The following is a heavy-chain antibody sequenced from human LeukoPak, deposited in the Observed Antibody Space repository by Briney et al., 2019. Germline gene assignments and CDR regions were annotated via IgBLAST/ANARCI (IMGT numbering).Heavy chain of an antibody. J-gene: IGHJ3*02. Sequence: TLSLTCTVSGGSISSGGYYWSWIRQPPGKGLEWIGYIYHSGSTYYNPSLKSRVTISVDRSKNQFSLKLSSVTAADTAVYYCARDQLDHAFDIWGQGTMVTVSS. CDR3: ARDQLDHAFDI. D-gene: IGHD1-1*01. V-gene: IGHV4-30-2*01. CDR2: IYHSGST. CDR1: GGSISSGGYY.